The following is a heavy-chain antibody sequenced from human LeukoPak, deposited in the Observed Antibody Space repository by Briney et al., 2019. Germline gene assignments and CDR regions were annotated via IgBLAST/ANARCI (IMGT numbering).Heavy chain of an antibody. CDR1: GASISSYY. V-gene: IGHV4-59*01. CDR2: MHYSGST. CDR3: ARDTRYYDNSGYYYFDY. D-gene: IGHD3-22*01. J-gene: IGHJ4*02. Sequence: SETLSLTCTVSGASISSYYWNWIRQPPGKGLEWIGYMHYSGSTNYNPSLKSRVTISVDTSKHQFSLKLNSVTSADTAVYYCARDTRYYDNSGYYYFDYWGRGTLVTVSS.